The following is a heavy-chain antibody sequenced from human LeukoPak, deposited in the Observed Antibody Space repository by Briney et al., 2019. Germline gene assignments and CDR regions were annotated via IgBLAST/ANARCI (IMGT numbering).Heavy chain of an antibody. CDR1: GFTFSSYG. J-gene: IGHJ6*03. V-gene: IGHV3-23*01. CDR2: ISGSGGST. Sequence: GGTLRLSCAASGFTFSSYGMIWVRQAPGKGLEWVSAISGSGGSTYYADSVKGRFTISRDNSKNTLYLQMNSLRAEDTAVYYCARDPYSGSYGDYYYYYMDVWGKGTTVTISS. D-gene: IGHD1-26*01. CDR3: ARDPYSGSYGDYYYYYMDV.